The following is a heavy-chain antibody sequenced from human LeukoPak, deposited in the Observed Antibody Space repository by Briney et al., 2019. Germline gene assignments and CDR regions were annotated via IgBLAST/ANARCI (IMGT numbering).Heavy chain of an antibody. CDR2: ISGSGGST. D-gene: IGHD6-19*01. J-gene: IGHJ4*02. Sequence: GGSLRLSCAASGFTFSSYSMSWVRQAPGQGLEWVSAISGSGGSTYYADSVKGRFTISRDNSKNTLYLQVNSLRAEDTAVYYCAKGSSGWPYYFDYWGQGTLVTVSS. CDR3: AKGSSGWPYYFDY. CDR1: GFTFSSYS. V-gene: IGHV3-23*01.